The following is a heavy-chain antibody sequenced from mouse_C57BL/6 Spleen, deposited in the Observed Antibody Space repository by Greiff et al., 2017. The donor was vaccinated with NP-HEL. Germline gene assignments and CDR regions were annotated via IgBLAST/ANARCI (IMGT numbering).Heavy chain of an antibody. Sequence: VQLQQSGAELVKPGASVKISCKASGYAFSSYWINWVKQRPGKGLEWIGQIYPGDGDTNYNGKFKGKATLTADKSSSTAYMQLSSLTSEDSAVYFCASDYNGRDFDYWGKGTTLTVSS. CDR1: GYAFSSYW. V-gene: IGHV1-80*01. CDR3: ASDYNGRDFDY. J-gene: IGHJ2*01. CDR2: IYPGDGDT. D-gene: IGHD1-1*01.